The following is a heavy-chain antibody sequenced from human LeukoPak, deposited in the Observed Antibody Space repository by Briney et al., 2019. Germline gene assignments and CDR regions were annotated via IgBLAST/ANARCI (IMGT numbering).Heavy chain of an antibody. CDR2: IYYSGST. CDR3: ARQPNYYYDSSGYLFDY. J-gene: IGHJ4*02. D-gene: IGHD3-22*01. CDR1: GGSISSSSYY. Sequence: SETLSLTCTVSGGSISSSSYYWGWIRQPPGKGLEWIGSIYYSGSTYYNPSPKSRVTISVDTSKNQFSLKLSSVTAADTAVYYCARQPNYYYDSSGYLFDYWGQGTLVTVYS. V-gene: IGHV4-39*01.